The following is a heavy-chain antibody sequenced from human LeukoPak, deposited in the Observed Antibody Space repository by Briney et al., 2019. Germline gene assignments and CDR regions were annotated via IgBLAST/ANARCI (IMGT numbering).Heavy chain of an antibody. Sequence: SQTLSLTCAISGDSVFSNSSWNWIRQSPSRGLEWLGRTYYRSKWYNDYVVSVKSRVNINPDTSKNQFSLHLSSVTPEDTAVYYCARGGQGDGYSADEAFDIWGRGTMVTVS. J-gene: IGHJ3*02. CDR2: TYYRSKWYN. D-gene: IGHD5-18*01. V-gene: IGHV6-1*01. CDR1: GDSVFSNSS. CDR3: ARGGQGDGYSADEAFDI.